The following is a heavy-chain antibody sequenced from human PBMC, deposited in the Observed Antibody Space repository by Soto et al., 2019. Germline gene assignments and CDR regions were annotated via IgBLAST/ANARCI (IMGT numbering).Heavy chain of an antibody. D-gene: IGHD3-22*01. CDR1: GFTFDDYA. Sequence: EVQLVESGGGLVQPGRSLRLSCAASGFTFDDYAMHWVRQAPGKGLEWVSGISWNSGSIGYADSVKGRFTISRDNAKNSLYMQMNSLRAEDTALYYCARGRGGSGYYSLVDYWGQGTLVTVSS. CDR2: ISWNSGSI. CDR3: ARGRGGSGYYSLVDY. V-gene: IGHV3-9*01. J-gene: IGHJ4*02.